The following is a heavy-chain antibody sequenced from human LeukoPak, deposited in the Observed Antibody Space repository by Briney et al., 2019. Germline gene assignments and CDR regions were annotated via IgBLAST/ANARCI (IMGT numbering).Heavy chain of an antibody. J-gene: IGHJ4*02. CDR3: ARRRTATSLPDY. CDR1: GGSISSYY. D-gene: IGHD1/OR15-1a*01. Sequence: SETLSLTCTVSGGSISSYYWSWIRQPPGKGLGWIGYIYYSGSTNYNPSLKSRVTISVDTSKNQFSLKLSSVTAADTAVYYCARRRTATSLPDYWGQGTLVTVSS. V-gene: IGHV4-59*01. CDR2: IYYSGST.